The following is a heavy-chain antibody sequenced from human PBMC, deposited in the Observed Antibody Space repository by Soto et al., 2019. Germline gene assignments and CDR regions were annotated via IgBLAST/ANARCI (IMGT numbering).Heavy chain of an antibody. Sequence: PSETLSLTCTVSGGSFSSYYWSWFRQAAGKGLEWIGRTYSTGSTNYNPSLKSRVTMSLDTSKNHFSLKLSSVTAADTAVYYCARDQGYYGSGTFTWFDPWGQGTLVTVSS. CDR3: ARDQGYYGSGTFTWFDP. CDR1: GGSFSSYY. CDR2: TYSTGST. D-gene: IGHD3-10*01. V-gene: IGHV4-4*07. J-gene: IGHJ5*02.